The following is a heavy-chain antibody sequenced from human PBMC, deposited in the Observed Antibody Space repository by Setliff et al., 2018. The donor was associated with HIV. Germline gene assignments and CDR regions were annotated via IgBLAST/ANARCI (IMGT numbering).Heavy chain of an antibody. CDR1: GFTFSSYW. CDR3: VKDGDYRNGDYDAFDI. Sequence: PGGSLRLSCAASGFTFSSYWMSWVRQAPGKGLEWVADIKQDGSKAYYMDSVKGRFTISRDNPKNSLYLQMTSLRAEDTAVYYCVKDGDYRNGDYDAFDIWGQGTMVTVSS. V-gene: IGHV3-7*01. J-gene: IGHJ3*02. D-gene: IGHD4-17*01. CDR2: IKQDGSKA.